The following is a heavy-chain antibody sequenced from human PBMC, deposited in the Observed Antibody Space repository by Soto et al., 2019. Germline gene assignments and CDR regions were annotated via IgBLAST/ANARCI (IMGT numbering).Heavy chain of an antibody. CDR1: GFTFGTYA. J-gene: IGHJ4*02. CDR3: ASLSSPDY. D-gene: IGHD3-16*01. CDR2: ISGSGSTS. V-gene: IGHV3-23*01. Sequence: GGSLRLSCAGSGFTFGTYAMSWVRRAPGKGLEWVSAISGSGSTSVYADSVKGRFTISRDNFKSTLFLQINSLRAEDTAMYYCASLSSPDYWGQGTQVTVSS.